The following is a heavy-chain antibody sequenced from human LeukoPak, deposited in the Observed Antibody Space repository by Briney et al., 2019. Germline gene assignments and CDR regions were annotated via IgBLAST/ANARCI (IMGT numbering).Heavy chain of an antibody. Sequence: GGSLRLSCAASGFTFSSYAMHWVRQAPGKGLEWVAVISYDGSNKYYADSVKGRFTISRDNSKNTLYLQMNSLRAEDTAVYYCARDRVGYCSGDLWGQGTLVTVSS. CDR1: GFTFSSYA. D-gene: IGHD2-15*01. V-gene: IGHV3-30*03. J-gene: IGHJ5*02. CDR2: ISYDGSNK. CDR3: ARDRVGYCSGDL.